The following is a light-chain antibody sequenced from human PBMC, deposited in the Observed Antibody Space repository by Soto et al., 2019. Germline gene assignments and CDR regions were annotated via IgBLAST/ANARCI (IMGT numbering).Light chain of an antibody. CDR1: QSISNH. J-gene: IGKJ4*01. Sequence: DIQMTQSPSSLSASVEDRVIITCRASQSISNHLNWYQQKPGKAPKLLIFAASSLQSGVPSRFSGSGSGTDFTLTISSLQPEDIATYYCQQYDNLPPVFGGGTKVDIK. V-gene: IGKV1-39*01. CDR2: AAS. CDR3: QQYDNLPPV.